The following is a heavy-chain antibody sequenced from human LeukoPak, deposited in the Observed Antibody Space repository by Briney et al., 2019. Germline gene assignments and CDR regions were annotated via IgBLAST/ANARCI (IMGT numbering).Heavy chain of an antibody. V-gene: IGHV4-38-2*01. CDR1: GYSISSGYY. CDR2: IYHSGST. D-gene: IGHD5-12*01. J-gene: IGHJ3*02. Sequence: SETLSLTCAVSGYSISSGYYWGWIRPPPGKGVEWIGSIYHSGSTYYNPSLKSRVTISVDTSKNQFSLKLSSVTAADTAVYYCASILTVATTGSDAFDIWGQGTMVTVSS. CDR3: ASILTVATTGSDAFDI.